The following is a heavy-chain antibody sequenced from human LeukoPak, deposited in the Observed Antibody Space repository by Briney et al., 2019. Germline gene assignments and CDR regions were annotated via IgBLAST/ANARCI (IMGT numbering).Heavy chain of an antibody. J-gene: IGHJ5*02. D-gene: IGHD3-10*01. CDR3: ARYMFPGVINWFDP. CDR2: IYTSGST. CDR1: GGSISSYY. Sequence: SETLSLTCTVSGGSISSYYWSWIRQPAGKGLEWIGRIYTSGSTNYNPSLKSRVTMSVDTSKNQFSLKLSSVTAADTAVYYCARYMFPGVINWFDPWGQGTLVTVSS. V-gene: IGHV4-4*07.